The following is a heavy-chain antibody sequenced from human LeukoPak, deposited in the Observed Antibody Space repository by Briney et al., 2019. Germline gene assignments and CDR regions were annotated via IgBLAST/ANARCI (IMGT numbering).Heavy chain of an antibody. CDR1: GFPFSSYE. CDR2: ISSSGNKI. J-gene: IGHJ5*02. D-gene: IGHD2-2*01. V-gene: IGHV3-48*03. CDR3: ARGQRPQYTSTWDNWFDP. Sequence: GGSLRLSCAASGFPFSSYEMNWVRQAPGKRLQWVSYISSSGNKIYYAASVKGRFTISRDNAKSSLYLQIDSLRAEDTAVYYCARGQRPQYTSTWDNWFDPWGQGTQVTLYS.